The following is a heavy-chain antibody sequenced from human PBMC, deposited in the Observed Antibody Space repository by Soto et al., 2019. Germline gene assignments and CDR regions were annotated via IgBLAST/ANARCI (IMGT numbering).Heavy chain of an antibody. V-gene: IGHV3-33*01. J-gene: IGHJ4*02. Sequence: QVQLVESGGAGFQLGSSLDPSCAPPGFTFSSYGMHWVPRAPGKGLEWVAVLWYNGGNNYYPDSVKGRFTISRDNSKNTLYLQMNSLRAEDTAVYYCARESITMVRGVDYWGQGTLVTVSS. CDR3: ARESITMVRGVDY. D-gene: IGHD3-10*01. CDR1: GFTFSSYG. CDR2: LWYNGGNN.